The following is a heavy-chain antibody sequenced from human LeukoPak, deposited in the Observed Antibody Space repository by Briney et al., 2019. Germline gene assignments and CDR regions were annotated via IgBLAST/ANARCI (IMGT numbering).Heavy chain of an antibody. D-gene: IGHD3-10*01. Sequence: SETLSLTCTVSGGSISSGGYYWSWIRQPPGKGLEWIGYIYHSGSTYYNPSLKSRVTISVDRSKNQFSLKLSSVTAADTAVYYCASYGSGRNDAFDIWGQGTMVTVSS. CDR2: IYHSGST. CDR1: GGSISSGGYY. V-gene: IGHV4-30-2*01. CDR3: ASYGSGRNDAFDI. J-gene: IGHJ3*02.